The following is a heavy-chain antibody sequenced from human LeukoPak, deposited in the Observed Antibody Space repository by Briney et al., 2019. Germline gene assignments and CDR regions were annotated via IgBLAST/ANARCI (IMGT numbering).Heavy chain of an antibody. CDR2: IYYSGST. V-gene: IGHV4-31*03. J-gene: IGHJ4*02. CDR1: GGSISSGGYY. Sequence: SETLSLTCTVSGGSISSGGYYWSWIRQHPGKGLEWIGYIYYSGSTYYNPSLKSRVTISVDTSKNQFSLKLSSVTAADTAVYYCASCSGGSCPPHYWGQGTLVTVSS. D-gene: IGHD2-15*01. CDR3: ASCSGGSCPPHY.